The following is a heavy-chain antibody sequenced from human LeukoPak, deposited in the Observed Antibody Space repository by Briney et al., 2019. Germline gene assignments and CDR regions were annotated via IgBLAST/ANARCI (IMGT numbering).Heavy chain of an antibody. CDR2: FIPIFGST. Sequence: ASVKVSCKASGGTFSSFAISWVRQAPGQGLEWMGGFIPIFGSTKYAQKFQGRVSITADESTSTAYMEPSSLRSDDTAVYYCARAHVVVLGAALGGMDVWGQGTTVTVSS. J-gene: IGHJ6*02. D-gene: IGHD2-15*01. V-gene: IGHV1-69*13. CDR1: GGTFSSFA. CDR3: ARAHVVVLGAALGGMDV.